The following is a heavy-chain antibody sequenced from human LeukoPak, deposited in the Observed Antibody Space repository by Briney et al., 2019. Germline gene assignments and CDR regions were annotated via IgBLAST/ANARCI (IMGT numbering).Heavy chain of an antibody. CDR3: ARGFFGESLVLDY. CDR2: ISTSGTTI. J-gene: IGHJ4*02. D-gene: IGHD3-10*01. CDR1: GFTFSSYE. V-gene: IGHV3-48*03. Sequence: PGGSLRLFCAASGFTFSSYEMHWVRQAPGKGLEWVSYISTSGTTIYYADSVKGRFTISRDNAKNSLYLQMSSLRAEDTALYFCARGFFGESLVLDYWGQGTLVTVSS.